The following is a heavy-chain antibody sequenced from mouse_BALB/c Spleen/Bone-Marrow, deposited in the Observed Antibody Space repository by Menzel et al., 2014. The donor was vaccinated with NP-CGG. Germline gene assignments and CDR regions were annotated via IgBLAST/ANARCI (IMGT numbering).Heavy chain of an antibody. V-gene: IGHV1-54*01. CDR2: INPGSGGT. CDR1: GYAFTSYL. J-gene: IGHJ2*01. Sequence: QVTLKECGAELVRPGTSVKVSCKASGYAFTSYLIEWVKQRPGQGLEWIGVINPGSGGTNYNEKFKGKATLTADKSSSTAYMQLSSLTSDDSAVYFCARGITTGYFDYWGQGTTLTVSS. CDR3: ARGITTGYFDY. D-gene: IGHD1-1*01.